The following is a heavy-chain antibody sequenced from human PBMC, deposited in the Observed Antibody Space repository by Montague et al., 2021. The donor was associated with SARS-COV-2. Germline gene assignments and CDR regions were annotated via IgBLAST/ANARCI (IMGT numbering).Heavy chain of an antibody. D-gene: IGHD3-3*01. J-gene: IGHJ4*02. CDR1: GASISSRSYY. Sequence: SETLSLTCTVSGASISSRSYYWGWIRQLPGKGLEWIGFKYYSGSTYYNPTLKSRVTISVDTSKNQFSLKLSSVTAADTAVYYCATLPSSITLFGVVQGYYFADWGQGTLVTVSS. CDR3: ATLPSSITLFGVVQGYYFAD. V-gene: IGHV4-39*01. CDR2: KYYSGST.